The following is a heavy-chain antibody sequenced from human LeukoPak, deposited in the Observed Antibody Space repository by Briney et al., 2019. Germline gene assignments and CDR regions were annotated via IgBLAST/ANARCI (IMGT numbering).Heavy chain of an antibody. V-gene: IGHV1-69*05. J-gene: IGHJ6*03. CDR3: WAGDFWSGYSARYYYYYMDV. CDR2: IIPIFGTA. Sequence: ASVKVSCKASGGTFSSYAISWVRQAPGQGLEWMGGIIPIFGTANYAQKFQGRVTITTDESTSTAYMELSSLRSEDTAVYYCWAGDFWSGYSARYYYYYMDVWGKGTTVTVSS. CDR1: GGTFSSYA. D-gene: IGHD3-3*01.